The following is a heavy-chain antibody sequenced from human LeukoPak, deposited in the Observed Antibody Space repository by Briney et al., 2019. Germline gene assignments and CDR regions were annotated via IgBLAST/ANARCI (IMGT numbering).Heavy chain of an antibody. D-gene: IGHD3-16*02. CDR3: ARDRVAPYDYVWGSYRQGYAFDI. Sequence: ASVKVSCKASGYTFTSYGISWVRQAPGQGLEWMGWISAYNGNTNYAQKLQGRVTMTTDTSTSTAYMELRSLRSDDTAVYYCARDRVAPYDYVWGSYRQGYAFDIWGQGTMVTVSS. CDR1: GYTFTSYG. J-gene: IGHJ3*02. CDR2: ISAYNGNT. V-gene: IGHV1-18*01.